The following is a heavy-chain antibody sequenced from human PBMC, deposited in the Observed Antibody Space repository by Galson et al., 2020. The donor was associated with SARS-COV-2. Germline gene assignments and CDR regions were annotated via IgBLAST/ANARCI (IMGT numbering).Heavy chain of an antibody. CDR2: VYINGHT. J-gene: IGHJ2*01. D-gene: IGHD2-21*01. V-gene: IGHV4-4*07. Sequence: SETLSLTYAVPHDSVSSNYWTWIRQSADKGLEWIGRVYINGHTDYNPSLKSRVTMSVDGSRNQFSLNVNSVTAADTAIYYCARQSPIADWYFDLWGRGTLVTVSS. CDR1: HDSVSSNY. CDR3: ARQSPIADWYFDL.